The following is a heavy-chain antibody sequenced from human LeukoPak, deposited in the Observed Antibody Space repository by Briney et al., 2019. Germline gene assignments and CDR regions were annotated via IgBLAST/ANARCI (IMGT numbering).Heavy chain of an antibody. CDR2: IYHSGST. CDR3: ARQHDYGDY. CDR1: GYSISSGYY. J-gene: IGHJ4*02. V-gene: IGHV4-38-2*01. Sequence: SETLSLTCAVAGYSISSGYYWGWIRQPPGKGLEWIGSIYHSGSTYYNPSLKSRVTISVDTSKNQFSLKLSSVTAADTAVYHCARQHDYGDYWGQGTLVTVSS.